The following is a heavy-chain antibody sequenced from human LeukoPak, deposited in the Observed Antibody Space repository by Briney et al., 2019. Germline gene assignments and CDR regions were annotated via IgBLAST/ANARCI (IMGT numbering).Heavy chain of an antibody. V-gene: IGHV3-23*01. J-gene: IGHJ5*02. CDR3: AKRDGVLTGFDP. Sequence: GGSLRLSCAASGFTLSSYGMNWVRQAPGKGLEWVSAISGSCGSTDYADSVKGRFTISRYNSKNTLYLQMNSLRAEDTAIYYCAKRDGVLTGFDPWGQGTLVTVSS. CDR1: GFTLSSYG. D-gene: IGHD3-10*01. CDR2: ISGSCGST.